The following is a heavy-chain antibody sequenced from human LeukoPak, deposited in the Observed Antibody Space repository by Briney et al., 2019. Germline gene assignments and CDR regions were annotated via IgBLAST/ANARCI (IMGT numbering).Heavy chain of an antibody. D-gene: IGHD3-16*01. J-gene: IGHJ3*02. CDR1: GGSISTYY. V-gene: IGHV4-59*01. Sequence: SETLSLTCTVSGGSISTYYWSWIRQPPGKRLEWIGYIYYSGNTNQNPSLESRVTIAVDTSKNQFSLKLSSVTAADTAVYYCARVGLPYAFDIWGQGTMVTVSS. CDR3: ARVGLPYAFDI. CDR2: IYYSGNT.